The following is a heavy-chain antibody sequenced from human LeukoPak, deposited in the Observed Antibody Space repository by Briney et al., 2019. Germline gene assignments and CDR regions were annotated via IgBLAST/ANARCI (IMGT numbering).Heavy chain of an antibody. CDR3: AKVASVAFDY. D-gene: IGHD2-15*01. V-gene: IGHV3-74*01. CDR1: GFTFNNYW. CDR2: INNDGSSA. Sequence: GGSLRLSCAASGFTFNNYWIHWVRQVPGKGLVWVSRINNDGSSASYVDSVKGRFTISRDNAKNTLFLQMNSLRAEDTAVYYCAKVASVAFDYWGQGTLVTVSS. J-gene: IGHJ4*02.